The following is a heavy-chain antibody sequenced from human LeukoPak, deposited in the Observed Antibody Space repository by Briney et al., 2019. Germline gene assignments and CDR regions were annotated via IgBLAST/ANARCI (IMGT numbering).Heavy chain of an antibody. J-gene: IGHJ5*02. Sequence: GGSLRLSCAASGFTFSSYAMSWVRQAPGKGLEWVSVIYSAGATYYSGSVEGRFTISRDNSRNTLYLQMHSLRVEDTAVYYCARGSDYDRSGYFYIMETWGQGTLVTVSS. V-gene: IGHV3-23*01. CDR1: GFTFSSYA. CDR3: ARGSDYDRSGYFYIMET. CDR2: IYSAGAT. D-gene: IGHD3-22*01.